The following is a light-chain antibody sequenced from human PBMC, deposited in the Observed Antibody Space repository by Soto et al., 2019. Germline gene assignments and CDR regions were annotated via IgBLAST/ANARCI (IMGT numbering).Light chain of an antibody. CDR1: QTVSNY. Sequence: PGDRATLSCRASQTVSNYLAWYQQKPGQAPRLLMYDASNRATGIPAKFSGSGSGTDFTLTINNLEPEDFAVYYCQQRSNWPLTFGGGTRVEIK. J-gene: IGKJ4*01. CDR3: QQRSNWPLT. V-gene: IGKV3-11*01. CDR2: DAS.